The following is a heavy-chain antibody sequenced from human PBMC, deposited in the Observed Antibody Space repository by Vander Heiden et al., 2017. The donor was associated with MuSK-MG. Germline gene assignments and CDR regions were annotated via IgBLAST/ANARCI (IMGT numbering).Heavy chain of an antibody. V-gene: IGHV5-51*01. D-gene: IGHD3-22*01. Sequence: EVPLVQSGAEVKKPGVSLQICCTGSGYSCTSYWIGWVRQRPGKGLGGMGISYPDDSDTGYSPSFQGQVTISADKSISTAYLQWSSLKASDTAMYYCARPLASSGYVDYWGQGTLVTVSS. CDR2: SYPDDSDT. J-gene: IGHJ4*02. CDR1: GYSCTSYW. CDR3: ARPLASSGYVDY.